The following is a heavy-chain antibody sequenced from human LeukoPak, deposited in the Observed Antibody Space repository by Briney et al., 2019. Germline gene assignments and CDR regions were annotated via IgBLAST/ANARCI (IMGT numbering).Heavy chain of an antibody. Sequence: PGGSLRLSCAASGFTFSSYSMNWVRQAPGKGLEWVSSISSSSSYIYYADSVKGRFTISRDNAKNSLYLQMNSLRAEDTAVYYCARDLGGVIIYYFDYWGQGTLVTVSS. J-gene: IGHJ4*02. D-gene: IGHD3-10*01. CDR1: GFTFSSYS. CDR3: ARDLGGVIIYYFDY. CDR2: ISSSSSYI. V-gene: IGHV3-21*01.